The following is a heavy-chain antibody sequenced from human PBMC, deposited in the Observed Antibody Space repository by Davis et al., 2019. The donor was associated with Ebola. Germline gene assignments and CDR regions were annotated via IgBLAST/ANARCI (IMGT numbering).Heavy chain of an antibody. Sequence: TLSLTCAVSSGFINSGAYTWSWIRQPPGKGLEWIGYVYWDDDKRYSPSLKNRLTLTKDTSKNQVVLTMSDMSPVDTATYFCAHRPYSGYNYVPWFDSWGQGTLVTVSS. CDR2: VYWDDDK. V-gene: IGHV2-5*08. J-gene: IGHJ5*01. CDR1: SGFINSGAYT. D-gene: IGHD5-24*01. CDR3: AHRPYSGYNYVPWFDS.